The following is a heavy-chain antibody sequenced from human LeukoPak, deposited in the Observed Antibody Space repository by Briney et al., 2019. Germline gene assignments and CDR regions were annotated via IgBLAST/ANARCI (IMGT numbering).Heavy chain of an antibody. CDR2: TYISGSP. CDR1: GGSISSHD. CDR3: ARVSSSWYQDWYFDR. V-gene: IGHV4-4*07. Sequence: SETLSLTCTVSGGSISSHDWTWIRQPAGKGLEWIGRTYISGSPNYNPSFKSRVTMSVDTSRNQFSLKLSSVTAADTAVYYCARVSSSWYQDWYFDRWGRGTLVTVSS. D-gene: IGHD6-13*01. J-gene: IGHJ2*01.